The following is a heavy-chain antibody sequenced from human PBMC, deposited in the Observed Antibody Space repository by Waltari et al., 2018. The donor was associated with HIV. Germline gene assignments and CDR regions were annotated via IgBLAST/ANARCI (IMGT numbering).Heavy chain of an antibody. Sequence: EVQLLESGVCSVQPVWVFRLSCATPGFIFSNSAMREVRQAPGKGLEWVSTIRSIGDTTYYSDSVKGRFTTTRANSKHTLYLQMNSLIAEDTAVYYCAKDSMGAIDVEDSFDFWGQGTLVTVSS. CDR3: AKDSMGAIDVEDSFDF. D-gene: IGHD1-26*01. CDR2: IRSIGDTT. CDR1: GFIFSNSA. V-gene: IGHV3-23*01. J-gene: IGHJ4*02.